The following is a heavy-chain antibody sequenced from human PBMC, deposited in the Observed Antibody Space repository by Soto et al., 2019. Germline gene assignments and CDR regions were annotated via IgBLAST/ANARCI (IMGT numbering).Heavy chain of an antibody. D-gene: IGHD3-10*01. CDR2: INPILSMS. CDR3: ASSYGSGYRAFDY. J-gene: IGHJ4*02. V-gene: IGHV1-69*02. Sequence: VQLVQSGAEVKRPGSSVKVSCKASGDTFTFYSINWVRQAPGLGLEWMGRINPILSMSNYAQRFQGRVTMTADKSTSTAYRELTSLRSEDTAIYYCASSYGSGYRAFDYWGQGALVTVSS. CDR1: GDTFTFYS.